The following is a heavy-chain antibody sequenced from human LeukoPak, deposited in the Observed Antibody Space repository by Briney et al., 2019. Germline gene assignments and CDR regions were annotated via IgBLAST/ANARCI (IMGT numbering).Heavy chain of an antibody. J-gene: IGHJ4*02. CDR1: GFSFSGHW. V-gene: IGHV3-74*01. Sequence: GGSLRLPCTASGFSFSGHWMHWARQLPGKGLVWVSRISPTGSTTSYADSVKGRFTVSRDNAKNTLYLQVNNLRAEDTAVYYCARGPNSNWSGLDFWGQGTLLTVSS. CDR3: ARGPNSNWSGLDF. CDR2: ISPTGSTT. D-gene: IGHD6-6*01.